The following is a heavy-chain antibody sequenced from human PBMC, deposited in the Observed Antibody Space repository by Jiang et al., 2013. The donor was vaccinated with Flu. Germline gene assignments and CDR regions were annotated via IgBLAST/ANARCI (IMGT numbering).Heavy chain of an antibody. Sequence: PGLVKPSQTLSLTCTVSGGSISSGSYYWSWIRQPAGKGLEWIGRIYTSGSTNYNPSLKSRVTISVDTSKNQFSLKLSSVTAADTAVYYCARSFGKVDYWGQGTLVTVSS. CDR2: IYTSGST. D-gene: IGHD3-10*01. CDR1: GGSISSGSYY. CDR3: ARSFGKVDY. V-gene: IGHV4-61*02. J-gene: IGHJ4*02.